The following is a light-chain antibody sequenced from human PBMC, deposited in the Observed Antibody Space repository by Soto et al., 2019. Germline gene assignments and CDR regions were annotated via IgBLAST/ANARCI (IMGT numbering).Light chain of an antibody. Sequence: EIVMTQSPATLSVSPGERATLSCRASQSVSSNLAWYQQKPGQAPRLLIYGASTRATGIPARFSGSGSGTEFPRTISSLQSEEFAVYYCQQYNNWPPRAWTFGQGTKVEIK. CDR3: QQYNNWPPRAWT. CDR1: QSVSSN. J-gene: IGKJ1*01. CDR2: GAS. V-gene: IGKV3-15*01.